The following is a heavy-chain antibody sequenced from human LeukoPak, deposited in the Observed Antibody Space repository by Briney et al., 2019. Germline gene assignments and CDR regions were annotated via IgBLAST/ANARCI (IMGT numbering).Heavy chain of an antibody. CDR2: FDPEDGET. CDR1: GYTLTELS. Sequence: GASVKVSCKVSGYTLTELSMHWVRQAPGKGLEWMGGFDPEDGETIYAQKFQGRVTMTEDTSTDTAYMELSSLRSEDTAVYYCARSCSSTSCYTYYYGMDVWGQGTTVTVSS. D-gene: IGHD2-2*02. V-gene: IGHV1-24*01. J-gene: IGHJ6*02. CDR3: ARSCSSTSCYTYYYGMDV.